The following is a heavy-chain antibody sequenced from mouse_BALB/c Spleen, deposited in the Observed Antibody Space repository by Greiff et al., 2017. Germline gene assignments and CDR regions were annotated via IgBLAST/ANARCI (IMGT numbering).Heavy chain of an antibody. J-gene: IGHJ2*01. Sequence: QVQLQQSGAELAKPGASVKMSCKASGYTFTSYWMHWVKQRPGQGLEWIGYINPSTGYTEYNQKFKDKATLTADKSSSTAYMQLSSLTSEDSAVYYCARYYAFDYWGQGTTLTVSS. V-gene: IGHV1-7*01. D-gene: IGHD1-1*01. CDR3: ARYYAFDY. CDR1: GYTFTSYW. CDR2: INPSTGYT.